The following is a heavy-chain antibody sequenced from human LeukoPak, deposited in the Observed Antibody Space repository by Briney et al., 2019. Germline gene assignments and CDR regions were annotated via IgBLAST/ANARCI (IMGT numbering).Heavy chain of an antibody. D-gene: IGHD3-10*01. Sequence: SETLSLTCTVSGVSISSDNSYWGWIRQPPGKGLEWIGTIYYSGITYYNPSLKSRVTISVDTSKNQFSLKLSSVTAADTAVYYCARRLVRGVIIIEFDCWGQGTLVTVSS. V-gene: IGHV4-39*01. CDR3: ARRLVRGVIIIEFDC. CDR2: IYYSGIT. CDR1: GVSISSDNSY. J-gene: IGHJ4*02.